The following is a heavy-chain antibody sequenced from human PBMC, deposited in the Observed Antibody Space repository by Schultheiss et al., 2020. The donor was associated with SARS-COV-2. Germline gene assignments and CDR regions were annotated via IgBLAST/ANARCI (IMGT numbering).Heavy chain of an antibody. CDR2: ISWDGGST. D-gene: IGHD5-12*01. CDR1: GFTFDDYA. Sequence: GGSLRLSCAASGFTFDDYAMHWVRQAPGKGLEWVSLISWDGGSTYYADSVKGRFTISRDNSKNSLYLQMNSLRAEDTALYYCAKDRGAYSGYDQTYFDYWGQGTLVTVSS. CDR3: AKDRGAYSGYDQTYFDY. J-gene: IGHJ4*02. V-gene: IGHV3-43D*04.